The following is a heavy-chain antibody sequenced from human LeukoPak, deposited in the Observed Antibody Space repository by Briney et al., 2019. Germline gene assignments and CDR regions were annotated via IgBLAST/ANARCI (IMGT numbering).Heavy chain of an antibody. D-gene: IGHD3-22*01. Sequence: PGGSLRLSCAASGFTVSSNYMSWVRQAPGKGLEWVSLISSGGSTYHADSVKGRFTISRDNSKNTLHLQMNSLRAGDTAVYYCARDDSRGYYFDYWGQGTLVTVSS. CDR3: ARDDSRGYYFDY. V-gene: IGHV3-66*01. J-gene: IGHJ4*02. CDR1: GFTVSSNY. CDR2: ISSGGST.